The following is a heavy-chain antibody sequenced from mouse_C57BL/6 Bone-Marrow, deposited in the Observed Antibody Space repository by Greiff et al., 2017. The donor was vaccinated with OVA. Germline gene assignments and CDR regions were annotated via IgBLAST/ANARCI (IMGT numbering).Heavy chain of an antibody. J-gene: IGHJ1*03. V-gene: IGHV1-63*01. Sequence: VQLQQPGAELVKPGTSVKMSCKASGYTFTNYWIGWAKQRPGHGLEWIGDIYPGGGYTNYNEKFKGKATLTADKSSSTAYMQFSSLTSEDSAIYYCARASFYWYFDVWGTGTTVTVSS. CDR3: ARASFYWYFDV. CDR1: GYTFTNYW. CDR2: IYPGGGYT.